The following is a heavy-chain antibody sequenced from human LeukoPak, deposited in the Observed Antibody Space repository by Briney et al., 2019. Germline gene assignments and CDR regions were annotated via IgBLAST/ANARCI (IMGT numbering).Heavy chain of an antibody. V-gene: IGHV1-2*02. CDR2: INPNSGGT. CDR1: GYTFTSYG. J-gene: IGHJ4*02. D-gene: IGHD3-22*01. CDR3: ARDLGLFPHDY. Sequence: ASVKVSCKASGYTFTSYGISWVRQAPGQGLEWMGWINPNSGGTNYAQKFQGRVTMTRDTSISTAYMELSRLRSDDTAVYYCARDLGLFPHDYWGQGTLVTVSS.